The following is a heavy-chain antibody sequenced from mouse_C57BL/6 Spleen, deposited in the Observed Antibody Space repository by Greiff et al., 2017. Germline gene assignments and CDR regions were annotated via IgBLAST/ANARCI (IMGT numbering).Heavy chain of an antibody. CDR3: TGGGYYGNPFDY. J-gene: IGHJ2*01. Sequence: EVKVEESGGGLVQPGGSMKLSCVASGFTFSNYWMNWVRQSPEKGLEWVAQIRLKSDNYATHYAESVKGRFTISRDDSKSSVYLQMNSLRAEDTGMYYCTGGGYYGNPFDYWGQGTTLTVSS. V-gene: IGHV6-3*01. CDR1: GFTFSNYW. D-gene: IGHD2-1*01. CDR2: IRLKSDNYAT.